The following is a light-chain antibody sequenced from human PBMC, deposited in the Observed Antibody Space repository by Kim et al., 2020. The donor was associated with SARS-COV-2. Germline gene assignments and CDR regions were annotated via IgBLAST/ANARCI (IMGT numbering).Light chain of an antibody. V-gene: IGKV3-15*01. CDR2: GAS. CDR3: QQYNKWPPWT. J-gene: IGKJ1*01. Sequence: SAGERATLSCRANESVSNNLDWYQQKPGQAPRLLIYGASTRATGIPARFSGSGSGTEFILTINSLQSEDFAMYYCQQYNKWPPWTFGQGTKVDIK. CDR1: ESVSNN.